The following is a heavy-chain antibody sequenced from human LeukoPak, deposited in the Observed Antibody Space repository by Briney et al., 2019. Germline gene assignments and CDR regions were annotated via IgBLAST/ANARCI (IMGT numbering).Heavy chain of an antibody. CDR3: ARGIRLVGERAFDI. J-gene: IGHJ3*02. V-gene: IGHV3-48*01. D-gene: IGHD1-26*01. CDR2: ISDSSTTI. Sequence: QSGGSLRLSCAASGFTFSSYNMNWVRQAPGKGLEWVSYISDSSTTIYYADSEKGRFTISRDNAKNSLYLQMNSLRVEDTAVYYCARGIRLVGERAFDIWGQGTMVTVS. CDR1: GFTFSSYN.